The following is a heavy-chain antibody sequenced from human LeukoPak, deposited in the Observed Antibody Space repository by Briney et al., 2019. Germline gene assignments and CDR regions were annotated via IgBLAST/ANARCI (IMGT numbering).Heavy chain of an antibody. D-gene: IGHD6-6*01. CDR1: GFTFNGYA. V-gene: IGHV3-23*01. CDR3: ARDYGIAAPIDY. J-gene: IGHJ4*02. CDR2: ISVAGSKR. Sequence: GGSLRLSCAASGFTFNGYAMSWVRQAPGKGLEWVSGISVAGSKRHYADSVKGRFTISRDNSKNTLYLQMNSLRAEDTALYYCARDYGIAAPIDYWGQGTLVTVSS.